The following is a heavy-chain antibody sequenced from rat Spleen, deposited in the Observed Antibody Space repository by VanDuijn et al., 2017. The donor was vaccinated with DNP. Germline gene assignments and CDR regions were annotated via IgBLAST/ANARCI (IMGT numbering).Heavy chain of an antibody. V-gene: IGHV5-31*01. CDR1: GFTFNYYW. CDR3: ATGVYGGYEDWFAY. J-gene: IGHJ3*01. Sequence: EVRLVESGGDLVQPGRSLKLSCIASGFTFNYYWMAWIRQVPGKGLEWIASITSGSGITSYPDSVKGRFTVSRDNAKSTLYLQMNSLRSEDMATYYCATGVYGGYEDWFAYWGQGTLVTVSS. D-gene: IGHD1-11*01. CDR2: ITSGSGIT.